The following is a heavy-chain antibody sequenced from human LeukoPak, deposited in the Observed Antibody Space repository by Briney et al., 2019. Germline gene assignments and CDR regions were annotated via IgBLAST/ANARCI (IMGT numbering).Heavy chain of an antibody. J-gene: IGHJ4*02. V-gene: IGHV3-30*18. CDR1: GFTFSSYG. Sequence: PGGSLRLSCAASGFTFSSYGMHWVRQAPGKGLEWVAVISYDGSNKYYADSVKGRFTISRDNSKNTLYLQMNSLRAEDTAVYYCAKATDGLAAAGDYWGQGTLVTVSS. CDR2: ISYDGSNK. CDR3: AKATDGLAAAGDY. D-gene: IGHD6-13*01.